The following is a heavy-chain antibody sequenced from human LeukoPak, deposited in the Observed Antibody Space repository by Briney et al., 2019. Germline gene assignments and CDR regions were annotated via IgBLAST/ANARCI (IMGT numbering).Heavy chain of an antibody. CDR1: GFTFSSYS. Sequence: GGSLRLSCAASGFTFSSYSMSWVRQAPGKGPEWVSVISDSGGYTSYADSVKGRFTISRDNSKNTLYLQMNSLSAEDTAVYYCAKYIVATNSNLVAATRRYFDYWGQGTLVTVSS. CDR2: ISDSGGYT. CDR3: AKYIVATNSNLVAATRRYFDY. D-gene: IGHD2-15*01. J-gene: IGHJ4*02. V-gene: IGHV3-23*01.